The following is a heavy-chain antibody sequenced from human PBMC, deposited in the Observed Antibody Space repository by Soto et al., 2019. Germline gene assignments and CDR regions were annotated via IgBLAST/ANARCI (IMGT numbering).Heavy chain of an antibody. CDR1: GYTFTSYG. J-gene: IGHJ4*02. V-gene: IGHV1-18*01. CDR2: ISAYNGNT. Sequence: ASVKVSCKASGYTFTSYGISWVRQAPGQGLEWMGWISAYNGNTNYAKKLQGRVTMTTDTSTSTAYMELRSLRSGDTAVYYCARVGDGGIAARPFDYWGQGTRVTVSS. CDR3: ARVGDGGIAARPFDY. D-gene: IGHD6-6*01.